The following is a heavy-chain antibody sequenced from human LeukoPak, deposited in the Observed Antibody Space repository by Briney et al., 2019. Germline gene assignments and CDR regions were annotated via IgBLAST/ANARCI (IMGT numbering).Heavy chain of an antibody. J-gene: IGHJ4*02. Sequence: PSETLSLTCAVYGGSFSGYYWSWIRQPPGKGLEWIGEINHSGSTNYNPSLKSRVTISVDTSKSQFSLKLSSVTAADTAVYYCARGRLPPQYYFDYWGQGTLVTVSS. CDR1: GGSFSGYY. V-gene: IGHV4-34*01. CDR2: INHSGST. D-gene: IGHD2-15*01. CDR3: ARGRLPPQYYFDY.